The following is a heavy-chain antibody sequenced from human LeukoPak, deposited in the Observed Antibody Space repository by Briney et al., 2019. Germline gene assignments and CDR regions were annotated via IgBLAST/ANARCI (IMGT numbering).Heavy chain of an antibody. CDR3: TKDPYSQHY. Sequence: GGSLRLSCAVSGFTFSGFWMSWSRQAPGKGLEWVASINSDGSEGYYADVVKGRFTISRDNAKNSLYLQMNSLGAEDTAVYYCTKDPYSQHYWGQGTLVTVSS. V-gene: IGHV3-7*01. D-gene: IGHD4-11*01. CDR2: INSDGSEG. CDR1: GFTFSGFW. J-gene: IGHJ4*02.